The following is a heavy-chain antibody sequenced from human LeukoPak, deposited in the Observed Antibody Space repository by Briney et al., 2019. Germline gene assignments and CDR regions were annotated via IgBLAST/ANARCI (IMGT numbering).Heavy chain of an antibody. CDR3: ATELTMVRGVISDY. J-gene: IGHJ4*02. CDR2: ISGSGGST. D-gene: IGHD3-10*01. CDR1: GFTFSSYA. Sequence: GGSLRLSCAASGFTFSSYAMSWVRQAPGKGLEWVSAISGSGGSTYYADSVKGRFTISRDNSKNTLYLPMNSQRAEDTAVYYCATELTMVRGVISDYWGQGTLVTVSS. V-gene: IGHV3-23*01.